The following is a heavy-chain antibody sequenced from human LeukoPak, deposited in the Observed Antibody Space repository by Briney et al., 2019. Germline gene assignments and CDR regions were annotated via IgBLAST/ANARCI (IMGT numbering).Heavy chain of an antibody. CDR2: MNPDSGNT. CDR1: GYTFTSYD. D-gene: IGHD4-11*01. CDR3: ARGRATVTTYWIDP. Sequence: GASVKVSCKASGYTFTSYDINWLRQAAGQGLEWLGWMNPDSGNTGYAQKFQGRITITRNTSMTTAYMELTSLTSEDTAVYYCARGRATVTTYWIDPWGQGTLVTVSS. V-gene: IGHV1-8*03. J-gene: IGHJ5*02.